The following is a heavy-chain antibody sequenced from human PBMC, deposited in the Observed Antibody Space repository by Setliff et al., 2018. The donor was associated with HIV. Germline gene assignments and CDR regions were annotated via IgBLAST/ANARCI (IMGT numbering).Heavy chain of an antibody. Sequence: SETLSLTCAVSGYSISRDYYWGWIRQPPGKGLEWIGSINHSGTTYHNPSLRSRVAISLDTSRNQFSLDLSSVTAADTAVYFCVSQYGSGSYLNYWSQGTLVTVSS. D-gene: IGHD3-10*01. V-gene: IGHV4-38-2*01. CDR1: GYSISRDYY. J-gene: IGHJ4*02. CDR2: INHSGTT. CDR3: VSQYGSGSYLNY.